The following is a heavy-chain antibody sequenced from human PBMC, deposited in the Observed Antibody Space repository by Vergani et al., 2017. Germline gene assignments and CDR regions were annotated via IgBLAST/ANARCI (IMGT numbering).Heavy chain of an antibody. CDR1: GFTFSSYA. CDR2: ISGSGGST. J-gene: IGHJ4*02. V-gene: IGHV3-23*01. D-gene: IGHD6-19*01. Sequence: EVQLLESGGGLVQPGGSLRLSCAASGFTFSSYAMSWVRQAPGKGLEWVSAISGSGGSTYYADSGKGRFTISRDNSKNTLYLQMNSLRAEDTAVYYCAKDLRATYSSGWEDYWGQGTLVTVSS. CDR3: AKDLRATYSSGWEDY.